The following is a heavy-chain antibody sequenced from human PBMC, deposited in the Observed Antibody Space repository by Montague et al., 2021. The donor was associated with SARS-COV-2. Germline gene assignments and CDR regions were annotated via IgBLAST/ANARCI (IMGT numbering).Heavy chain of an antibody. CDR2: ISYDGSNK. CDR3: AGDSGSSFDP. V-gene: IGHV3-30*04. D-gene: IGHD1-26*01. CDR1: GFTFSSYA. J-gene: IGHJ5*02. Sequence: SLRLSCAASGFTFSSYAMHWVRQAPGKGLDCVALISYDGSNKYYAGSVKGRFTISRDNSKNTLFLQMNSLRAEDTAVYYCAGDSGSSFDPWGQGTLVTVSS.